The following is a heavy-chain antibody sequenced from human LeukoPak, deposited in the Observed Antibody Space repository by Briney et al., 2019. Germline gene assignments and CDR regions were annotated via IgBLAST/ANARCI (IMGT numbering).Heavy chain of an antibody. J-gene: IGHJ4*02. CDR1: GFTFSGYT. V-gene: IGHV3-23*01. CDR3: AKDPYGTRYFDY. D-gene: IGHD2-2*01. CDR2: ITGSSDNT. Sequence: GGSLRLSCAASGFTFSGYTMGWVRQAPGKGLEWVSTITGSSDNTYYADSVKGRFTISRDNSKNTVYLQMNSLRAEDTAVYYCAKDPYGTRYFDYWGQGTLVTVSS.